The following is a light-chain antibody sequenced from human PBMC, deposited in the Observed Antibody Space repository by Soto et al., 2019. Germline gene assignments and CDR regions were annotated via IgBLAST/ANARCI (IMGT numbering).Light chain of an antibody. CDR2: EVS. CDR3: SSKSSGTPVV. CDR1: SSDVGRYNY. V-gene: IGLV2-14*01. Sequence: QSALTQPASVSGSPGQSISISCTGTSSDVGRYNYVSWYQQHPGKAPKLMIYEVSNRPSGVSDRFSGSKSGNTASLTISGLQAEDEADYYCSSKSSGTPVVFGTGTKVTVL. J-gene: IGLJ1*01.